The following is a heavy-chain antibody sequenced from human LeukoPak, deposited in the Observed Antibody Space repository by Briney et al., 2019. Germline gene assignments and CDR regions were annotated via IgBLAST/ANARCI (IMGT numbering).Heavy chain of an antibody. CDR3: ARDRLTVVVPASPLGY. CDR2: ISYDGSNK. D-gene: IGHD2-2*01. J-gene: IGHJ4*02. V-gene: IGHV3-30-3*01. CDR1: GFTFSSYA. Sequence: PGRSLRLSCAASGFTFSSYAMHWVRQAPGKGLEWVAVISYDGSNKYYADSVKGRFTISRDNSKNTLYLQMNSLRAEDTAVYYCARDRLTVVVPASPLGYWGQGTLVTVSS.